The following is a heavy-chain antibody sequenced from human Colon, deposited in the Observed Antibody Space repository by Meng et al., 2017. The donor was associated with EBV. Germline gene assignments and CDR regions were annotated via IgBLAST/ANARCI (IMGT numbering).Heavy chain of an antibody. CDR2: ISTRSDYI. D-gene: IGHD6-13*01. V-gene: IGHV3-21*01. J-gene: IGHJ4*02. Sequence: EVQLVGAGGGLCKPWGCLRLSWAVSGFNFSTYSMNWVRQAPWKGLECVSSISTRSDYIYYADSVKGRFTISRDNAKNSLYMQMNNLRAEDTAVYYCARDSSWLDYWGQGALVTVSS. CDR3: ARDSSWLDY. CDR1: GFNFSTYS.